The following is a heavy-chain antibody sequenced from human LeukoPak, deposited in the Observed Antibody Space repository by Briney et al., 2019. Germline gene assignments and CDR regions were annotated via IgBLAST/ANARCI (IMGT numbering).Heavy chain of an antibody. V-gene: IGHV1-18*01. CDR2: ISAYNGNT. D-gene: IGHD3-10*01. CDR1: XXXXXXYG. Sequence: ASVXXSXXXXXXXXXXYGIXXVRQAPGQGLEWMGWISAYNGNTNYAQKLQGRVTMTTDTSTSTAYMELRSLRSDDTAVYYCARQGGLLWFGESRNYYFDYWGQGTLVTVSS. CDR3: ARQGGLLWFGESRNYYFDY. J-gene: IGHJ4*02.